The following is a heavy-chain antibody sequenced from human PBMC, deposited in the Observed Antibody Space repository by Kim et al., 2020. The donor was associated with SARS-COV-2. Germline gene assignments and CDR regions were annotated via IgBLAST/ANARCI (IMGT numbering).Heavy chain of an antibody. CDR1: GFTFSSYS. V-gene: IGHV3-21*01. Sequence: GGSLRLSCAASGFTFSSYSMNWVRQAPGKGLELVSSISSSSSYIYYADSVKGRCTISRDNAKNSLYLQMNSQRAEDTAVYYCASDTTRGRGVYGMDVWGQGTTVTVSS. CDR2: ISSSSSYI. D-gene: IGHD2-8*01. J-gene: IGHJ6*02. CDR3: ASDTTRGRGVYGMDV.